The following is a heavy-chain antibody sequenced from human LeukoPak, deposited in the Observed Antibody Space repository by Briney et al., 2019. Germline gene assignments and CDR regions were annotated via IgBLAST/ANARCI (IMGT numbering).Heavy chain of an antibody. V-gene: IGHV3-74*01. CDR1: GFTFSSYG. CDR3: ARLERDYYDSSGYYLY. J-gene: IGHJ4*02. Sequence: GGSWRLSWAASGFTFSSYGINWVRQAPGKGLGWFPGINSDGSSTSYADSVKGRFTISRDNAKNTLYLQMNSLRAEDTAVYYCARLERDYYDSSGYYLYWGQGTLVTVSS. CDR2: INSDGSST. D-gene: IGHD3-22*01.